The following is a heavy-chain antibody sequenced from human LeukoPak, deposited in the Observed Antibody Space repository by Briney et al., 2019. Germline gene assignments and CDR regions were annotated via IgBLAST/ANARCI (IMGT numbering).Heavy chain of an antibody. CDR1: GFTFSSYG. Sequence: PGGSLRLSCAASGFTFSSYGMHWVRQAPGKGLEWVANIKEDESAKFYADSVRGRFTISRDNAKNSLYLQMNNLRVEDTAVYYCARAVDVADYWGRGTLVTVSS. CDR2: IKEDESAK. V-gene: IGHV3-7*01. J-gene: IGHJ4*02. D-gene: IGHD3-16*01. CDR3: ARAVDVADY.